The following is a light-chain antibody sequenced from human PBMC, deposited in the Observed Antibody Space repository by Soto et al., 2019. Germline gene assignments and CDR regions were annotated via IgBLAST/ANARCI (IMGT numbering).Light chain of an antibody. CDR3: QVWDSSSDHVV. Sequence: SYELTQPPSVSVAPEKTARITCGGNNIGSKSVHWYQQRPGQAPVLVIYYDSDRPSGIPERFSGSNSGNTATLTISRVEDGDEADYYCQVWDSSSDHVVFGGGTKLTVL. J-gene: IGLJ3*02. CDR2: YDS. CDR1: NIGSKS. V-gene: IGLV3-21*04.